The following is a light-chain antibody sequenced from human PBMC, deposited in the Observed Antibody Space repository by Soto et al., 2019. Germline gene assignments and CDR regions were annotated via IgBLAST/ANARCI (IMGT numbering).Light chain of an antibody. Sequence: EIVLTQSPGTLSLSPGERATLSGRASQSVISNYFAWYQQKPGQDPRLLIYGISTRATGVPDRFSGSGSGTDFNLTISRLETEDFAVYECEQYGSSPRTFGQGTKVDIK. CDR3: EQYGSSPRT. J-gene: IGKJ1*01. CDR2: GIS. CDR1: QSVISNY. V-gene: IGKV3-20*01.